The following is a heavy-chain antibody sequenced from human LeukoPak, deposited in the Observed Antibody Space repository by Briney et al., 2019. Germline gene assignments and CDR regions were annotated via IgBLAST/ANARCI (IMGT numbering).Heavy chain of an antibody. CDR1: GFTVSSNY. CDR3: ARGPHYDILTGYYSYFDY. V-gene: IGHV3-66*01. J-gene: IGHJ4*02. D-gene: IGHD3-9*01. CDR2: IYSGGST. Sequence: GGSLRLSCAASGFTVSSNYMSWVRQAPGKGLEWVSVIYSGGSTYYADSVKGRFTISRDNSKNTLYLQMNSLRAEDTAVYYCARGPHYDILTGYYSYFDYWGQGTLVTVSS.